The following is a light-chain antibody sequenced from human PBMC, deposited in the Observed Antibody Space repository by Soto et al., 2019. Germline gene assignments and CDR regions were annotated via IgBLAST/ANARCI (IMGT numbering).Light chain of an antibody. CDR2: EVS. Sequence: QSVLTQPASVSGSPGQSITISCTGTSSDVGSYNLVSWYQLHPGKAPKLMIYEVSNRPSGVSNRFSGSKSGNTASLTISGLQAEDEADYYCCSYAGSSTYVFGTGTKVTVL. CDR3: CSYAGSSTYV. J-gene: IGLJ1*01. CDR1: SSDVGSYNL. V-gene: IGLV2-23*02.